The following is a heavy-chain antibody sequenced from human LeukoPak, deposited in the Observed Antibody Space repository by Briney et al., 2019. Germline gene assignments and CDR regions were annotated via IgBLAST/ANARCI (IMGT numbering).Heavy chain of an antibody. J-gene: IGHJ4*02. Sequence: GGSLRLSCAASGFSFSSHWRHWVRQVPGKGLVWVSRINTDGSTTSYADSVKGRFTISRDNAKNPLYLQMNSLRAEDTAVYYCARPTWADLLTAYSPHAFDYWGQGTLVTVSS. CDR2: INTDGSTT. D-gene: IGHD3-9*01. V-gene: IGHV3-74*01. CDR1: GFSFSSHW. CDR3: ARPTWADLLTAYSPHAFDY.